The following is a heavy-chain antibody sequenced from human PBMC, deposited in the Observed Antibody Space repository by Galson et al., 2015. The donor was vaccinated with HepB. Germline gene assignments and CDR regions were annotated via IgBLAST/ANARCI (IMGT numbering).Heavy chain of an antibody. CDR2: VWYDGTKK. J-gene: IGHJ4*02. CDR1: GFTFSNYG. CDR3: AKVDEYDSGPDY. Sequence: SLRLSCAASGFTFSNYGMHWVRQAPGKGLEWVAVVWYDGTKKYYTDSVKGRFTISRDNSKNTLFLQMHGLRAEDTAVYYCAKVDEYDSGPDYWGQGTLATVSS. V-gene: IGHV3-33*06. D-gene: IGHD3-3*01.